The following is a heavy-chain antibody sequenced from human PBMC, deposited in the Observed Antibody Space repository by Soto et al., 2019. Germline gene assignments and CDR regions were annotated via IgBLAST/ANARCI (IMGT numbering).Heavy chain of an antibody. CDR1: GGAFTDYS. CDR3: ARCSNWTPRYGRGLDV. J-gene: IGHJ6*01. Sequence: QVHLLQSGTEVKKPGSSLKGSCTVSGGAFTDYSLTWVRHAPGQGLEWLGGIVPLHNASNYSLKFQGRGEITADLSSTTIYMHMRGLTSYYTATYYCARCSNWTPRYGRGLDVWGQGNKVIVSS. V-gene: IGHV1-69*19. D-gene: IGHD1-20*01. CDR2: IVPLHNAS.